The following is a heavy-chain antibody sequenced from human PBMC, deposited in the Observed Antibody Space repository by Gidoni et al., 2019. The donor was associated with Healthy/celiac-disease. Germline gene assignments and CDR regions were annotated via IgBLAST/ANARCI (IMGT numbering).Heavy chain of an antibody. V-gene: IGHV3-30*18. J-gene: IGHJ4*02. CDR3: AKDRGRYDFLTPYYFDY. Sequence: QVQLVESGGGVVPPGRSLRLSCEASGFTFSSYTMHWVRQSPGKGLEWVAVISYDGTNKNYGDSVQGRFTISRDNSKDTLYLQMNSLRTEDTAVYYCAKDRGRYDFLTPYYFDYWGLGTLVTVSS. D-gene: IGHD3-9*01. CDR1: GFTFSSYT. CDR2: ISYDGTNK.